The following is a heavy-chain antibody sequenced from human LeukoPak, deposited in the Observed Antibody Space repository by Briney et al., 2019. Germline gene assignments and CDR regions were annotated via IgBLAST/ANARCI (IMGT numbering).Heavy chain of an antibody. Sequence: ASVKVSCKASGYIFINYGITWVRQAPGQGLEWLGWISAYNGNADYAQKLQGRVTMTTDTSTTTAYMELRSLRSDDTAVYYCARGWLQPYWYFDLWGRGTLVTVSS. D-gene: IGHD5-24*01. CDR2: ISAYNGNA. V-gene: IGHV1-18*01. J-gene: IGHJ2*01. CDR1: GYIFINYG. CDR3: ARGWLQPYWYFDL.